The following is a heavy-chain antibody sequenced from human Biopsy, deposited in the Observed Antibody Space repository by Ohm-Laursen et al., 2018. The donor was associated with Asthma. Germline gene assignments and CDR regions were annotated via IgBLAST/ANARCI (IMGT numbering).Heavy chain of an antibody. D-gene: IGHD2-21*02. Sequence: PSETLSLTCTVSGVSISSDYWSWIRQPPGKGSEWIGHIYYSGSTNYQPSLKSRVTISVDTSKNQFSLKLRSVTAADAAVYYCARGISRVTGLFDHFDSWGQGTLVTVSS. V-gene: IGHV4-59*01. CDR2: IYYSGST. CDR3: ARGISRVTGLFDHFDS. J-gene: IGHJ4*02. CDR1: GVSISSDY.